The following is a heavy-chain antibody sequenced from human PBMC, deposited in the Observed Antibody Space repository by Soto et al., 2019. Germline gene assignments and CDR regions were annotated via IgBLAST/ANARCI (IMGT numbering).Heavy chain of an antibody. J-gene: IGHJ3*02. V-gene: IGHV3-30*04. Sequence: GSLEISCASFGINFRSYGKHLGRQGPSKGLEWGAGKSYGGRNKNYGEAVKGRFTISRDNSKNTLYLQMNILRAEDTAVYYCARGSVNRPGPYPYIVVVVAGGAFDIWGQGTMVTVSS. D-gene: IGHD2-15*01. CDR1: GINFRSYG. CDR2: KSYGGRNK. CDR3: ARGSVNRPGPYPYIVVVVAGGAFDI.